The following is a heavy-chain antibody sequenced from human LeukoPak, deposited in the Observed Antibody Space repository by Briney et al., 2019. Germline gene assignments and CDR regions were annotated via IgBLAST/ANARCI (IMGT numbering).Heavy chain of an antibody. V-gene: IGHV3-66*01. CDR3: ARGYYGDNSHFDY. Sequence: GGSLRLSCAASGFTVSSNSMSWVSQAPGKGLEWVSVIYSGGRTYYADSVKGRFTISRDNSKNTLYLQMDSLRAEDTSVYYCARGYYGDNSHFDYWGQGTLVTVSS. CDR2: IYSGGRT. CDR1: GFTVSSNS. D-gene: IGHD4-23*01. J-gene: IGHJ4*02.